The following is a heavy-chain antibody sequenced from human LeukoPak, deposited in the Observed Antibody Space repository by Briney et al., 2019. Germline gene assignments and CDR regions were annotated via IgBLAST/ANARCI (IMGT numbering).Heavy chain of an antibody. J-gene: IGHJ4*02. CDR3: ARNENSGWGYFDY. CDR2: IYYSGST. Sequence: SETLSLTCTVSGGSISSYYWSWIRQPPGKGLEWIGYIYYSGSTNYNPSLKSRVTILVDTSKNQFSPKLSSVTAADTAVYYCARNENSGWGYFDYWGQGTLVTVSS. V-gene: IGHV4-59*01. CDR1: GGSISSYY. D-gene: IGHD5-12*01.